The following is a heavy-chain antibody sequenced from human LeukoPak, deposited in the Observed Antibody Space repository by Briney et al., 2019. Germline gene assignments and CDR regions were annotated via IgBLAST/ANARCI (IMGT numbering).Heavy chain of an antibody. CDR1: GGTFSSYA. CDR2: ITPIFGTA. J-gene: IGHJ3*02. D-gene: IGHD5-18*01. V-gene: IGHV1-69*06. Sequence: ASVKVSCKASGGTFSSYAISWVRQAPGQGLEWMGGITPIFGTANYAQKFQGRVTITADKSTSTAYMELSSLRSEDTAVYYCARLSVGTAMARDAFDIWGQGTMVTVSS. CDR3: ARLSVGTAMARDAFDI.